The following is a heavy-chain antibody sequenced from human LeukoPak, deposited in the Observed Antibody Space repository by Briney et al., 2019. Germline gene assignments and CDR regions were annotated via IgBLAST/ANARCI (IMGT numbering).Heavy chain of an antibody. CDR2: ISGSGGST. CDR1: GFTFSSYA. CDR3: AKYYDSSGYYPSWFDP. V-gene: IGHV3-23*01. Sequence: GGSLRLSCAASGFTFSSYAMSWVRQAPGKGLEWVSAISGSGGSTYYADSVKGRFSISRDNSKNTLYLQMNGLRAEDTAVYYCAKYYDSSGYYPSWFDPWGQGTLVTVSS. D-gene: IGHD3-22*01. J-gene: IGHJ5*02.